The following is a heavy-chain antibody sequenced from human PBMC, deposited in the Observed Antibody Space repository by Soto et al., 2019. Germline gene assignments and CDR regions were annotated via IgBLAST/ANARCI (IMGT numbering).Heavy chain of an antibody. D-gene: IGHD3-3*01. Sequence: SDTLSLTCPFSGVTINSYYGTWIRQPAGKGLEWIGRIYSSGSTKYNPSLQSRVTMSLDTSKNQFSLRLTSVTAADTAVYYCARGQRFSDWFDPWGQGTVVTVSA. J-gene: IGHJ5*02. CDR1: GVTINSYY. CDR3: ARGQRFSDWFDP. V-gene: IGHV4-4*07. CDR2: IYSSGST.